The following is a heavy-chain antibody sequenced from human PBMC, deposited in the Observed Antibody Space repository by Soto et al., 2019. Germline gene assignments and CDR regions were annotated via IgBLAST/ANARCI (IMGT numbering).Heavy chain of an antibody. CDR1: GGTFSTYT. V-gene: IGHV1-69*02. J-gene: IGHJ3*02. D-gene: IGHD6-13*01. Sequence: QVQLVQSGAEVKKPGSSVKVSCKASGGTFSTYTIIWVRQAPGQGLEWMGRIIPMLNITNTAQSFQDRVTIIADKSTSTAYLALSTLISDDTAMYFCTLGSWSAETFDIWGRGTMVTVSS. CDR3: TLGSWSAETFDI. CDR2: IIPMLNIT.